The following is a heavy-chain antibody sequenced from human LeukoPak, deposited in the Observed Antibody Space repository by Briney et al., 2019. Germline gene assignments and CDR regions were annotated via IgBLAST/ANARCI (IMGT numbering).Heavy chain of an antibody. J-gene: IGHJ4*02. V-gene: IGHV4-61*05. CDR3: AGGTYYYFDY. D-gene: IGHD1-26*01. CDR1: GGSIRSSTYY. CDR2: VYYSGSA. Sequence: PSETLSLTCTVSGGSIRSSTYYWGWIRQPPGNGLEWIGYVYYSGSAHYNPSLKSRVTISVDTSKNQFSLKLSSVTAADTAVYYCAGGTYYYFDYWGQGTLVTVSS.